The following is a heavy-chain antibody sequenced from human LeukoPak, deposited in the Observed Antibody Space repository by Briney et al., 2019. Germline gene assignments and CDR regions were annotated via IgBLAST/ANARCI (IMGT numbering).Heavy chain of an antibody. CDR1: GYTFTGYY. J-gene: IGHJ4*02. CDR2: INPNSGDT. D-gene: IGHD6-19*01. V-gene: IGHV1-2*02. CDR3: ARGMSSGRSVDY. Sequence: ASVKVSCKASGYTFTGYYMHWVRQAPGQGLEWMGWINPNSGDTNYAQKFQGRVTMTRDTSISTAYMELSRLRSDDTAVYYCARGMSSGRSVDYWGQGTQVTVSS.